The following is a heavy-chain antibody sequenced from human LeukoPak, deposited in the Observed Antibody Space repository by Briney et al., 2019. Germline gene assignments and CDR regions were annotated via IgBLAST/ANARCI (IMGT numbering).Heavy chain of an antibody. Sequence: GGSLRLSCGTPGFTFSGYSMNWVRQAPGRGLEWLSYISSGSRTIFYGDSVKGRFIISRDNAKNSLYLLMNSLRADDTAVYYCARESITGDRDFDYWGQGTLITVS. J-gene: IGHJ4*02. CDR2: ISSGSRTI. V-gene: IGHV3-48*01. D-gene: IGHD7-27*01. CDR3: ARESITGDRDFDY. CDR1: GFTFSGYS.